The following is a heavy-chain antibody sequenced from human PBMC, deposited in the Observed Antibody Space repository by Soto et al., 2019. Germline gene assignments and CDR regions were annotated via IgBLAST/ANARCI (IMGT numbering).Heavy chain of an antibody. V-gene: IGHV6-1*01. CDR3: ARGRIAAAGRLGD. Sequence: SQTLSLTCAISGDSVSSNSAAWNLIRQSPSRGLEWLGRTYYRSKWYNDYAVSVKSRITINPDTSKNQFSLQLNSVTPEDTAVYYCARGRIAAAGRLGDWGQGTLVTVSS. CDR2: TYYRSKWYN. J-gene: IGHJ4*02. D-gene: IGHD6-13*01. CDR1: GDSVSSNSAA.